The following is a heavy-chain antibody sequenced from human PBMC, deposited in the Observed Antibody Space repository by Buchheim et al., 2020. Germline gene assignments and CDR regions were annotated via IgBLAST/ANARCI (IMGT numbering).Heavy chain of an antibody. V-gene: IGHV4-34*01. J-gene: IGHJ4*02. D-gene: IGHD1-1*01. CDR1: GGSFSGYY. CDR2: INHSGST. Sequence: QVQLQQWGAGLLKPSETLSLTCAVSGGSFSGYYWSWIRQPPGKGLEWIGEINHSGSTNYNPSLKSRVTISVDTSKNQFSLKLSSVTAADTAVYYCARAWSALDDYWGQGTL. CDR3: ARAWSALDDY.